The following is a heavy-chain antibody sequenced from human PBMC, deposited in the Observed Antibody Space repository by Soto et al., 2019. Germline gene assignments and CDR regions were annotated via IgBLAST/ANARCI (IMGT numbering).Heavy chain of an antibody. CDR1: GYSFTSYW. Sequence: GESLKISCKGSGYSFTSYWMGWVRQMPGKGLEWMGIIYPGDSDTRYSPPFQGQVTISADKSISTAYLQWSSLKAADTAVYYCVRDRRGYGHLDYWGQGTLVTVSS. D-gene: IGHD3-22*01. CDR3: VRDRRGYGHLDY. CDR2: IYPGDSDT. V-gene: IGHV5-51*01. J-gene: IGHJ4*02.